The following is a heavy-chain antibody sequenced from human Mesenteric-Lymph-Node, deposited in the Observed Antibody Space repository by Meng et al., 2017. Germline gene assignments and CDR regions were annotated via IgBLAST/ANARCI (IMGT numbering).Heavy chain of an antibody. J-gene: IGHJ4*02. CDR1: GFSLTTSGVG. CDR3: AHRMVSVGFAY. V-gene: IGHV2-5*01. D-gene: IGHD2-8*01. CDR2: THWNDAD. Sequence: SGPTLVKPTQTLTLTCTFSGFSLTTSGVGVGWIRQPPGKALEWLAITHWNDADHSNPSPKSRLTITKDTSKNQVVLTMTNMDPVDTGTYYCAHRMVSVGFAYWGPGTLVTVSS.